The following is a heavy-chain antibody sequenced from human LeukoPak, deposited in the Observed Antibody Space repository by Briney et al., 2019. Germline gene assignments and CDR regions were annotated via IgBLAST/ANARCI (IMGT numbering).Heavy chain of an antibody. D-gene: IGHD4-17*01. CDR3: ANNGVYGEYYLIDY. V-gene: IGHV3-23*01. CDR2: ISGSGGST. CDR1: GFTFSSYA. Sequence: PGGSLRLSCAASGFTFSSYAMSWVRQAPGKWLEWVSAISGSGGSTYYADSVKGRFTISRDNSKNTLYLQMNSLRAEDTAVYYCANNGVYGEYYLIDYWGQGTLVTVSS. J-gene: IGHJ4*02.